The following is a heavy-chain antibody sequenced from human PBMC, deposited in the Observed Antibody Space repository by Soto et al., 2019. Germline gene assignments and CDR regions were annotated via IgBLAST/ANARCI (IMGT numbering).Heavy chain of an antibody. Sequence: PGGSLRLSCAVSGFPFSFYGLHWVRQSPGKGLEWLGVIVSDGSAIYHADSLEGRFFISRDNSKDILYLEMHSLRAEDTAVYYCARESEDLTSNFDYWGQGTLVTVSS. CDR2: IVSDGSAI. CDR1: GFPFSFYG. V-gene: IGHV3-33*01. J-gene: IGHJ4*02. CDR3: ARESEDLTSNFDY.